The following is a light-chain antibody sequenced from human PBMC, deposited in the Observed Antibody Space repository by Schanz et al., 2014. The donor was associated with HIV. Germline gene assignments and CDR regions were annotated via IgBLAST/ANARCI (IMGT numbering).Light chain of an antibody. CDR3: SSYTSSSTPS. Sequence: QSALIQPASVSGSPGQSITISCTGTSSDIGAYNYLSWYQQHPGKAPKLMIYDVNIRPSGVSNRFSGSKSGNTASLTISGLQAEDEADYYCSSYTSSSTPSFGGGTKLTVL. CDR2: DVN. CDR1: SSDIGAYNY. J-gene: IGLJ2*01. V-gene: IGLV2-14*03.